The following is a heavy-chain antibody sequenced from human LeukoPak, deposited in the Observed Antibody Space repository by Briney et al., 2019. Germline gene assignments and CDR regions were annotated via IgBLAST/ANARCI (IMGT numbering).Heavy chain of an antibody. J-gene: IGHJ4*02. Sequence: GGSLRLSCAASGFTFRLDAMAWVRQAPGKGLEWVSTISGSGDSTHYADSVKGRFTISRDNSKDTLYLQMNSLRAEDTAVYYCAKLLAVTNSYYFNYWGQGTLVTVSS. CDR3: AKLLAVTNSYYFNY. CDR2: ISGSGDST. V-gene: IGHV3-23*01. CDR1: GFTFRLDA. D-gene: IGHD6-19*01.